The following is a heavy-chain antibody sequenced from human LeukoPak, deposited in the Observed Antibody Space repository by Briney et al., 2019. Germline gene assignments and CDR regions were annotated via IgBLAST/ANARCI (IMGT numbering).Heavy chain of an antibody. CDR2: ISYDGSNK. CDR3: ARDLSAAGTIDY. CDR1: GFTFSSYA. Sequence: GGSLRLSCAASGFTFSSYAMHWVRQAPGKGLEWVAVISYDGSNKYYADYVKGRFTISRDNSKNTLYLQMNSLRAEDTAVYYCARDLSAAGTIDYWGQGTLVTVSS. D-gene: IGHD6-13*01. J-gene: IGHJ4*02. V-gene: IGHV3-30-3*01.